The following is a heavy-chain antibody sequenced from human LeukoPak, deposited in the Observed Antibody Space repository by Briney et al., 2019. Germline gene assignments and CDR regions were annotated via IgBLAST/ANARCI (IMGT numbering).Heavy chain of an antibody. CDR3: ARDQGAMVRGGGAFDI. J-gene: IGHJ3*02. CDR2: INHNSGGT. Sequence: ASVKVSCKASGYTFTGYYMHWVRQAPGQGLEWMGWINHNSGGTNYAQKFQGRVTMTRDTSISTAYMELSRLRSDDTAVYYCARDQGAMVRGGGAFDIWGQGTMVTVSS. CDR1: GYTFTGYY. V-gene: IGHV1-2*02. D-gene: IGHD3-10*01.